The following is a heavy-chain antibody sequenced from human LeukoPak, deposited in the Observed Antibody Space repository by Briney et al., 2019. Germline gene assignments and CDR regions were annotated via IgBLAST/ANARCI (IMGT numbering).Heavy chain of an antibody. V-gene: IGHV3-21*04. CDR1: GFTFSSYS. D-gene: IGHD6-19*01. CDR3: TRLHESQWLVGGGRDYFDY. CDR2: ISSSSLSYI. J-gene: IGHJ4*02. Sequence: NPGGSLRLSCAASGFTFSSYSMNWVRQAPGKGLEWVSSISSSSLSYIYYADSVKGRFTIFRDNAKNSLYLQMNSLKTEDTAVYYCTRLHESQWLVGGGRDYFDYWGQGTLVTVSS.